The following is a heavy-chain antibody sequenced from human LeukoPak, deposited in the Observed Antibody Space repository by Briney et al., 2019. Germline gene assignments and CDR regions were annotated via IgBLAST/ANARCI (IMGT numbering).Heavy chain of an antibody. D-gene: IGHD6-19*01. J-gene: IGHJ4*02. CDR2: INPSGGST. Sequence: GASLKVSCKASGYTFTSYYMHWVRPAPGEGVEWMGIINPSGGSTSYAQKLQGRVTMTRETSPSTVYMELSSLRSEDTAVYYCSREAQQWLGQYHFDYWGQGTLVTVSS. V-gene: IGHV1-46*04. CDR1: GYTFTSYY. CDR3: SREAQQWLGQYHFDY.